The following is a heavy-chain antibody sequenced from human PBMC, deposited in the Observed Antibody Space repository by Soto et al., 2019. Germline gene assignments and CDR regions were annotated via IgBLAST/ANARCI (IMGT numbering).Heavy chain of an antibody. Sequence: PGGSLRLSCAASGFTFSSYGMHWVRQAPGKGPEWVAVISYDGSNKYYADSVKGRFTISRDNSKNTLYLQMNSLRAEDTAVYYCANLEMATKFRRLDAFDIWGQGTMVTVSS. D-gene: IGHD5-12*01. J-gene: IGHJ3*02. CDR1: GFTFSSYG. CDR2: ISYDGSNK. V-gene: IGHV3-30*18. CDR3: ANLEMATKFRRLDAFDI.